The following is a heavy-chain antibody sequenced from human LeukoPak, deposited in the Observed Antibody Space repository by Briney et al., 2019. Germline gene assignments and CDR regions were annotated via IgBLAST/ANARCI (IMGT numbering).Heavy chain of an antibody. Sequence: GASVKVSCKASGYTFTSYGISWVRQAPGQGLEWMGWISAYNGNTNYAQKLQGRVTMTTDTSTSTAYMELRSLRSDDTAVYYCARVGYCSSTSCYLIHLDYWGQGTLVTVSS. CDR2: ISAYNGNT. J-gene: IGHJ4*02. CDR3: ARVGYCSSTSCYLIHLDY. V-gene: IGHV1-18*01. CDR1: GYTFTSYG. D-gene: IGHD2-2*01.